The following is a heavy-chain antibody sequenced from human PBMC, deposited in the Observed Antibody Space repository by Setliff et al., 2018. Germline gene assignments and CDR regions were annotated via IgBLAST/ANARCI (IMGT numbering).Heavy chain of an antibody. CDR2: IHYSGST. CDR3: ARGSYYDSSGYSPDFFDY. Sequence: SETLSLTCTVSGGSISSGSYYWGWIRQPPRKGLEWIGSIHYSGSTYYNPSLKSRVTISVDTSKNQFSLRLSSVTAADTAVYYCARGSYYDSSGYSPDFFDYWGQGTLVTVPQ. D-gene: IGHD3-22*01. CDR1: GGSISSGSYY. V-gene: IGHV4-39*02. J-gene: IGHJ4*02.